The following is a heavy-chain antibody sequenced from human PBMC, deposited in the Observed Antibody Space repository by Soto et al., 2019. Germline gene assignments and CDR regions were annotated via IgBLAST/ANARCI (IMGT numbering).Heavy chain of an antibody. CDR1: GGAFSVYY. CDR3: ARVDTVVVVAATPYYYYMDV. D-gene: IGHD2-15*01. CDR2: INHSGST. V-gene: IGHV4-34*01. Sequence: SETLSLTCAVYGGAFSVYYWSWIRQPPGKGLEWIGEINHSGSTNYNPSLKSRVTISVDTSKNQFSLRLSSVTAADTAVYYCARVDTVVVVAATPYYYYMDVWGKGTTVTVSS. J-gene: IGHJ6*03.